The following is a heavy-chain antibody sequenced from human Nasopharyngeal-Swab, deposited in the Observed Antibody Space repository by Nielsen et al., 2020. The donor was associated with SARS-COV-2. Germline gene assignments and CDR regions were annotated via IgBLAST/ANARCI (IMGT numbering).Heavy chain of an antibody. J-gene: IGHJ4*02. CDR3: VKDYTVPSYGLATDYYPPLDS. CDR1: GFNFRNYA. D-gene: IGHD3-9*01. Sequence: GESLKISCAASGFNFRNYAMSWVRQAPGKGLEWLAGIIESGRDTYYADSVKGRSTIFRDNSKNTLYLQMNSLSAEDTAVYYCVKDYTVPSYGLATDYYPPLDSLGQATLVTVSS. CDR2: IIESGRDT. V-gene: IGHV3-23*01.